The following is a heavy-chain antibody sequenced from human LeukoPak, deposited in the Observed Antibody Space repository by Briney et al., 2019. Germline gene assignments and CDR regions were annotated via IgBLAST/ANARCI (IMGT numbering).Heavy chain of an antibody. J-gene: IGHJ6*02. D-gene: IGHD6-13*01. V-gene: IGHV3-21*01. CDR1: GFTFSSYS. Sequence: GGSLRLSCAASGFTFSSYSMSWVRQAPGKGLEWVSSISSSSSYIYYADSVKGRFTISRDNAKNSLYLQMNSLRAEDTAVYYCASAGVPQQLVNYGMDVWGQGTTVTVSS. CDR2: ISSSSSYI. CDR3: ASAGVPQQLVNYGMDV.